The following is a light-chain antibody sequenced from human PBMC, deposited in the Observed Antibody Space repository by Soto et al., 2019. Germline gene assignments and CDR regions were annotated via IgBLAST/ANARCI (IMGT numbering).Light chain of an antibody. J-gene: IGKJ4*01. Sequence: EIVMTQSPGSLSGSPGERVTVSCGASQSVSSNLAWYQQKPGQTPRLLIYGASTRAACIPARFSGRGSGADFTLTISSLEPEAFAVYYCHLRSNWARTFGGGTKVDIK. CDR1: QSVSSN. CDR2: GAS. CDR3: HLRSNWART. V-gene: IGKV3-15*01.